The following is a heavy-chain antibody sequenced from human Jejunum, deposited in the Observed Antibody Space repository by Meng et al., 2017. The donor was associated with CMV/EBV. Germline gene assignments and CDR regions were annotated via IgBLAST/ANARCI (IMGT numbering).Heavy chain of an antibody. CDR2: IHYTETI. J-gene: IGHJ4*02. CDR3: AADISSAWFYY. V-gene: IGHV4-39*07. Sequence: LLQSSPGLLKDAEALSPARTVSVDSISSGRHFWGWIRQAPGKGLEWIATIHYTETIHYHTSLKSRIAISVDTSKNQVSLKVNSVTAADTAMYYCAADISSAWFYYWGQGILVTVSS. D-gene: IGHD3-22*01. CDR1: VDSISSGRHF.